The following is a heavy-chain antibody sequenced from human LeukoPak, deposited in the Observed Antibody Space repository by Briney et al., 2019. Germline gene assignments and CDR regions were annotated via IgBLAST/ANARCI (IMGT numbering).Heavy chain of an antibody. V-gene: IGHV4-39*01. J-gene: IGHJ4*02. CDR2: INYSGST. CDR3: ARAGSYDSSGYGY. Sequence: PSETLSLTCTVSGGSISSTFYYWGWIRQPPGKGLEWIGSINYSGSTYYNPSLKSRVTISVDTSKNQFSLKLSSVTAADTAVYYRARAGSYDSSGYGYWGQGTLVTVSS. D-gene: IGHD3-22*01. CDR1: GGSISSTFYY.